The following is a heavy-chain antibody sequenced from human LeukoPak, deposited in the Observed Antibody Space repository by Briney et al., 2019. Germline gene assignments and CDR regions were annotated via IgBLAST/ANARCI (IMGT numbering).Heavy chain of an antibody. CDR2: IYYSGNT. J-gene: IGHJ4*02. V-gene: IGHV4-39*01. CDR1: GGSISGSSYY. Sequence: SETLSLTCTVSGGSISGSSYYWGWIRQPPGKGLEWIGSIYYSGNTYYNRSLKSRVTISVDTSKNQFSLKLSSVTAADTAVYYCARTQYGGYVNYWGQGTLVTVSS. CDR3: ARTQYGGYVNY. D-gene: IGHD4/OR15-4a*01.